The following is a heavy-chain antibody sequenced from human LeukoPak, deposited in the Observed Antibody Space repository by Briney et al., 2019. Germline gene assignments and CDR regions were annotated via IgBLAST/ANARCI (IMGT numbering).Heavy chain of an antibody. CDR1: GGTFSSYA. CDR2: IIPIFGTA. D-gene: IGHD2-2*01. Sequence: SVKVSCKASGGTFSSYAISWVRQAPGQGLEWMGGIIPIFGTANYAQKFQGRVTITADESTSTAYMELSSPRSEDTAVYYCAREGNCSSTSCYKGSGAFDIWGQGTMVTVSS. CDR3: AREGNCSSTSCYKGSGAFDI. V-gene: IGHV1-69*01. J-gene: IGHJ3*02.